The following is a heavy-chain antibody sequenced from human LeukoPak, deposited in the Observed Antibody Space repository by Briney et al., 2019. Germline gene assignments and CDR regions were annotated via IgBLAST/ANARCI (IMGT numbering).Heavy chain of an antibody. V-gene: IGHV4-59*02. Sequence: SETLSLTCTVSGGSGSSYYWSLIRQPPGKGLEWIGYIYYSGSTNYNPSLKSRVTISVDTSKNQFSLKLSSVTAADTAVYYCARDGPVGATTAGFDPWGQGTLVTVSS. CDR3: ARDGPVGATTAGFDP. D-gene: IGHD1-26*01. CDR1: GGSGSSYY. J-gene: IGHJ5*02. CDR2: IYYSGST.